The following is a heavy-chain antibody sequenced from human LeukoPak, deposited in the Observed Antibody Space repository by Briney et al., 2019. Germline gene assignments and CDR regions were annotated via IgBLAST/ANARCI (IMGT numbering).Heavy chain of an antibody. CDR1: GFTFSSYA. Sequence: GGSLRLSCAASGFTFSSYAMSWVRQPPGKGLEWVSGISGSGGITYYADYVKGRFTISRENSKNTLLLQMKSVRAEDTAVYFCAKGPYYYDSSGYSRRWFDPWGQGTLVTVSS. J-gene: IGHJ5*02. CDR3: AKGPYYYDSSGYSRRWFDP. V-gene: IGHV3-23*01. CDR2: ISGSGGIT. D-gene: IGHD3-22*01.